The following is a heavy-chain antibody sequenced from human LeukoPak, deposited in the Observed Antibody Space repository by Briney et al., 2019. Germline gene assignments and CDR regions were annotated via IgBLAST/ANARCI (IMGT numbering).Heavy chain of an antibody. CDR2: ISAYKGNT. J-gene: IGHJ4*02. Sequence: ASVKVSCKASGYTFTSYGISWVRQAPGQGLEWMGWISAYKGNTNYAQKFQGRVTMTTDTSTSTAYMELRSLRSEDTAVYYCVRQYYHYSSDYYWAPDYWGQGTLVTVSS. V-gene: IGHV1-18*01. CDR1: GYTFTSYG. CDR3: VRQYYHYSSDYYWAPDY. D-gene: IGHD3-22*01.